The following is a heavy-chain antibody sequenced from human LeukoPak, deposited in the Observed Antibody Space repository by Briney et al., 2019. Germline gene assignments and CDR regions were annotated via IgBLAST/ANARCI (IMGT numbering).Heavy chain of an antibody. J-gene: IGHJ4*02. CDR2: INPSGGST. CDR3: ARLITMVRGVLAPYFDY. Sequence: ASVKVSCKASGYTFTSYYMHWVRQAPGQGLEWMGIINPSGGSTSYAQKFQGRVTMTRDTSISTAYMELSRLRSDDTAVYYCARLITMVRGVLAPYFDYWGQGTLVTVSS. CDR1: GYTFTSYY. V-gene: IGHV1-46*01. D-gene: IGHD3-10*01.